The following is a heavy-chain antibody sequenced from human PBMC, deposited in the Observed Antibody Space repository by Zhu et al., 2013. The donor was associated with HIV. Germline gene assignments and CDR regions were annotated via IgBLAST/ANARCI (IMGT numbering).Heavy chain of an antibody. CDR1: GYTFTRYG. CDR3: ARDTSDIIVVAASYNGMDV. V-gene: IGHV1-18*01. D-gene: IGHD2-2*01. Sequence: QVQLVQSGAEVKTPGASVKVSCKASGYTFTRYGISWVRQAHGQGLEWLGWISGYNGNTNYAQKVQDRVIMTTDKSTSTVYMELRSLRSDDTAVYYCARDTSDIIVVAASYNGMDVWGQGTMVTVSS. J-gene: IGHJ6*02. CDR2: ISGYNGNT.